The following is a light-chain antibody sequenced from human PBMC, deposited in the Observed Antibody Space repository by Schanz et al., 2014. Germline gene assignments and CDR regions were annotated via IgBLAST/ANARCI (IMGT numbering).Light chain of an antibody. Sequence: QSALTQPRSVSGSPGQSVTISCTGTSSDVGGYNYVSWYQQHPGKAPKLMIYDVNKWPSGVPDRFSGSKSGNTASLTISGLQAEDEADYYCCSYAGSWDVIFGGGTKVTVL. V-gene: IGLV2-11*01. CDR2: DVN. CDR1: SSDVGGYNY. J-gene: IGLJ2*01. CDR3: CSYAGSWDVI.